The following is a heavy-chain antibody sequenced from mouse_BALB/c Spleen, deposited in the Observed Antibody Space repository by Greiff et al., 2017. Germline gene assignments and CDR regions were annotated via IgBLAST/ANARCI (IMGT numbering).Heavy chain of an antibody. V-gene: IGHV7-3*02. J-gene: IGHJ4*01. CDR3: ARGSWGPTLRAMDY. Sequence: EVQGVESGGGLVQPGGSLRLSCATSGFTFTDYYMSWVRQPPGKALEWLGFIRNKANGYTTEYSASVKGRFTISRDNSQSILYLQMNTLRAEDSATYYCARGSWGPTLRAMDYWGQGTSVTVSS. D-gene: IGHD4-1*01. CDR2: IRNKANGYTT. CDR1: GFTFTDYY.